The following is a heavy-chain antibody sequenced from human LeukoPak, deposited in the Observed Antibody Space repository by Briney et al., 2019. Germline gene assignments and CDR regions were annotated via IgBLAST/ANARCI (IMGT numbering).Heavy chain of an antibody. CDR1: GGSISNYY. CDR3: ARVLGWAAFDY. Sequence: SETLSLTCTVSGGSISNYYWSWFRQPAGKGLEWIGRIYSSGSTNYNPSLKSRVTMSVDTSKNQFSLKLTSVTAADTAVYYCARVLGWAAFDYWGQGTLVTVSS. CDR2: IYSSGST. J-gene: IGHJ4*02. D-gene: IGHD2-15*01. V-gene: IGHV4-4*07.